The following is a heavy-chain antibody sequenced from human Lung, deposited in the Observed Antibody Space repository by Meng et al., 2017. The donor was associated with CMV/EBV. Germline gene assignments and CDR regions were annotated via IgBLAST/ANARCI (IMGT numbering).Heavy chain of an antibody. D-gene: IGHD6-13*01. CDR1: GYTFTSYG. Sequence: GGSLRLSCKASGYTFTSYGISWVRQAPGQGLEWMGWISAYNGNTNYAQKLQGRVTMTTDTSTSTAYMELRSLRSDDTAVYYCAGAAAAGTNWFDPWGQGTLVTVSS. J-gene: IGHJ5*02. V-gene: IGHV1-18*01. CDR3: AGAAAAGTNWFDP. CDR2: ISAYNGNT.